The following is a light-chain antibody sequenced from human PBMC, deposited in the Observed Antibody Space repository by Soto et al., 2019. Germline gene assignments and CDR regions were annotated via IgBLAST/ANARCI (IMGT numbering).Light chain of an antibody. V-gene: IGKV1-39*01. CDR3: DHNYSMPLT. Sequence: DIQMTQSPSSLSAAVGDRVAITCRASQRISTSLNWYQQRPGKSPELLIYGASDLQSRAPSRVSRLGSWTDFTLIITHLQPEDFATYYCDHNYSMPLTVGGETKVEIK. CDR1: QRISTS. J-gene: IGKJ4*01. CDR2: GAS.